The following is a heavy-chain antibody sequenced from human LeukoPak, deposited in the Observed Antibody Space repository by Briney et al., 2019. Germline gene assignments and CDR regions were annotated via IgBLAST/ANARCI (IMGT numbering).Heavy chain of an antibody. V-gene: IGHV3-23*01. CDR1: GFTFSSYA. J-gene: IGHJ6*03. CDR2: ISGSGGST. Sequence: GGSLRLSCAASGFTFSSYAMSWVRQAPGKGLEWVAAISGSGGSTYYADSVKGRFTISRDNSKNTLYMQMNSLRAEDTPVYYCANHPWIAARPSPYYYCYMDVGGKGTTVTASS. D-gene: IGHD6-6*01. CDR3: ANHPWIAARPSPYYYCYMDV.